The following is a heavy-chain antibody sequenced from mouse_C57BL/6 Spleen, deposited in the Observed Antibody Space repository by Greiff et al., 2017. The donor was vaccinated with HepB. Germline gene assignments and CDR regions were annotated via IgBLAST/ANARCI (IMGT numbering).Heavy chain of an antibody. CDR3: ARKLGNYGSGFAY. J-gene: IGHJ3*01. D-gene: IGHD1-1*01. V-gene: IGHV2-2*01. CDR1: GFSLTSYG. Sequence: VHLVESGPGLVQPSQSLSITCTVSGFSLTSYGVHWVRQSPGKGLEWLGVIWSGGSTDYNAAFISRLSISKDNSKSQVFFKMNSLQADDTAIYYCARKLGNYGSGFAYWGQGTLVTVSA. CDR2: IWSGGST.